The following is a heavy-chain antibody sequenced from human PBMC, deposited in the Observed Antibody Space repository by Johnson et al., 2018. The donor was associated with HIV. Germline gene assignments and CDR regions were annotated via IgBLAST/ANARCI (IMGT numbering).Heavy chain of an antibody. V-gene: IGHV3-13*01. CDR1: GFIFSSYD. CDR3: ARARVMTFGGVIVRVWAFDI. D-gene: IGHD3-16*02. Sequence: MLLVESGGGLVQPGGSLRLSCAASGFIFSSYDMHWVRQATGKGLEWVSAIGTAGDTYYPGSVKGRFTISRENAKNSLYLQMNSLRAGDTAVYYCARARVMTFGGVIVRVWAFDIWGQGTMVTVSS. J-gene: IGHJ3*02. CDR2: IGTAGDT.